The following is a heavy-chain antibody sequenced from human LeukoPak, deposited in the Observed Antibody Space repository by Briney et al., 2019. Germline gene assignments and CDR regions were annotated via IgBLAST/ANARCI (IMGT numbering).Heavy chain of an antibody. J-gene: IGHJ4*02. CDR2: IYTSGST. Sequence: PSETLSLTCTVSGGSIGSGSYYWSWIRQPAGKGLEWIGRIYTSGSTNYNPSLKSRVTISVGTSKNQFSLKLSSVTAADTAVYYCASESIGVLRYFEWGQGTLVTVSS. D-gene: IGHD3-9*01. V-gene: IGHV4-61*02. CDR3: ASESIGVLRYFE. CDR1: GGSIGSGSYY.